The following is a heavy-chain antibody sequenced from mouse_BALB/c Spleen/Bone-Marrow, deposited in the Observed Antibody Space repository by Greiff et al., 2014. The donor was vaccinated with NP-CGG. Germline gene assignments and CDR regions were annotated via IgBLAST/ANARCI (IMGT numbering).Heavy chain of an antibody. CDR1: GYSFTDYN. V-gene: IGHV1S135*01. J-gene: IGHJ4*01. CDR2: IDPYNGGT. D-gene: IGHD3-1*01. Sequence: HLVESGPELVKPGASVKVSCKASGYSFTDYNMYWVKQSHGKGLEWIGYIDPYNGGTSYNQKFKGKATLTVDKSSSTAFMHLNSLTSEDSAVYYCASYHSSGYAMDYWGQGTSVTVSS. CDR3: ASYHSSGYAMDY.